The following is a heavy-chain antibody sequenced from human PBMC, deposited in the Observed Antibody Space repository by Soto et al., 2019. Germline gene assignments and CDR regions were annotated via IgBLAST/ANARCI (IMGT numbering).Heavy chain of an antibody. Sequence: EVQLVESGGGLVQPGRSLRLSCAASGFTFDDYAMHWVRQAPGKGREWVSGISWNSGSIGYADSVKGRFTISRDNAKNSLYLQMNSLRAEDTALYYCAKDIGYSNPVGMDVWGQGTTVTVSS. CDR1: GFTFDDYA. CDR3: AKDIGYSNPVGMDV. V-gene: IGHV3-9*01. D-gene: IGHD4-4*01. J-gene: IGHJ6*02. CDR2: ISWNSGSI.